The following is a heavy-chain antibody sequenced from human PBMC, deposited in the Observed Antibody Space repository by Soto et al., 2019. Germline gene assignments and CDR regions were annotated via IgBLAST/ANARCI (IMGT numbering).Heavy chain of an antibody. CDR3: AKDLNDGMDV. J-gene: IGHJ6*02. Sequence: QVQLVESGGGVVQPGRSLRLSCAASGFTFSSYGMHWVRQAPGKGLEWVAVISYDGSNKYYTDSVKGRLTISRDNSKNTLYLQMNSLRAEDTAVYYCAKDLNDGMDVWGQGTTVTVSS. CDR1: GFTFSSYG. V-gene: IGHV3-30*18. CDR2: ISYDGSNK.